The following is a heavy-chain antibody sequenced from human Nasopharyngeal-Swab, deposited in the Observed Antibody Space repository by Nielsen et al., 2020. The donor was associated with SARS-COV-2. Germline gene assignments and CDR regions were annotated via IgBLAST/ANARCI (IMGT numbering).Heavy chain of an antibody. CDR2: IIPSFGTA. V-gene: IGHV1-69*13. D-gene: IGHD5-18*01. CDR1: GGTFSSYA. CDR3: ANGVDTAMGDWYFDL. Sequence: SVKVSCKASGGTFSSYAISWVRQAPGQGLEWMGGIIPSFGTANYAQKFQGRVTITADESTSTAYMELSSLRSEDTAVYYCANGVDTAMGDWYFDLWGRGTLVTVSS. J-gene: IGHJ2*01.